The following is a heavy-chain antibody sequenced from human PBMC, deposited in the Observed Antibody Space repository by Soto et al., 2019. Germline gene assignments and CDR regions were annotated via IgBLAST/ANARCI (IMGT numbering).Heavy chain of an antibody. CDR3: ARVDTPTVRVGMDL. J-gene: IGHJ6*02. Sequence: PGGSLILSCAASGFKFNSHAMTWVRQAPGKGLEWVSTISANIISTYYADSVKGRFTISRDNSKNTLYLQMSSLRVEDTAVYHCARVDTPTVRVGMDLWGQGTTVTVSS. CDR2: ISANIIST. V-gene: IGHV3-23*01. D-gene: IGHD2-15*01. CDR1: GFKFNSHA.